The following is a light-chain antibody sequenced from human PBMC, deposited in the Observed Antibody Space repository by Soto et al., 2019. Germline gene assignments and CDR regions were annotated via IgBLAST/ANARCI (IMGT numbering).Light chain of an antibody. V-gene: IGLV2-18*01. CDR3: SLYISGSTYV. J-gene: IGLJ1*01. Sequence: QSALTQPPSVSGSPGQSVTISCTGTSSDVGSYNRLSWYQQPPGTAPKLIMYEVNTRPSGVPDRFSGSKSGSTASLTISGLQAVDEADYYCSLYISGSTYVFGTGTKVTVL. CDR1: SSDVGSYNR. CDR2: EVN.